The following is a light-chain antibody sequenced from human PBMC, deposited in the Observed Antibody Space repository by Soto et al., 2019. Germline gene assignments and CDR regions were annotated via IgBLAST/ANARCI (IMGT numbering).Light chain of an antibody. Sequence: QSVLTQPASVSGSPGQSITNSCTGTSSDVGDYNYVSWYQQHPGKAPKLMIYDVSNRPSGVSNRFSGSKSGNTASLTISGLQAEDEADYYCTSYTSSSTYVFGTGTKLTVL. J-gene: IGLJ1*01. CDR1: SSDVGDYNY. CDR3: TSYTSSSTYV. V-gene: IGLV2-14*01. CDR2: DVS.